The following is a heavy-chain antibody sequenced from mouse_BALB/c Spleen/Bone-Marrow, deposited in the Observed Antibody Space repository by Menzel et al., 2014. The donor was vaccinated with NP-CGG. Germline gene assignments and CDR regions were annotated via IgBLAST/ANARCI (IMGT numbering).Heavy chain of an antibody. CDR2: IDPANGNT. CDR1: GFTINDTY. J-gene: IGHJ3*01. Sequence: VQLQQSGAELVKPGASVKLSCTASGFTINDTYMHWVKQTPEQGLEWIGRIDPANGNTNYEDKFKGNATITADTSSNTAYLQLSSETAEDTAVSYCARLDLFAYWGQGTLVTVSS. CDR3: ARLDLFAY. V-gene: IGHV14-3*02.